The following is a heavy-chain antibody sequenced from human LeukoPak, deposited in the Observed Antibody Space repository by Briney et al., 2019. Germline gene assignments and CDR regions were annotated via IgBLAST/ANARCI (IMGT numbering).Heavy chain of an antibody. CDR3: AKGGSYAPLDY. Sequence: PGGSLRLSCAASGFTFTDSAMTWVRQAPGKGREWVSAINPSGGDTIYTDSVKDRFTISRDNSKTTLYLQMNSLRGEDTAIYYCAKGGSYAPLDYWGQGTLVTVSP. V-gene: IGHV3-23*01. CDR1: GFTFTDSA. CDR2: INPSGGDT. D-gene: IGHD1-26*01. J-gene: IGHJ4*02.